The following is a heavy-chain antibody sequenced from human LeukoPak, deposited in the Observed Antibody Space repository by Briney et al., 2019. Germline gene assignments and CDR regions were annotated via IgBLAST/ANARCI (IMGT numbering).Heavy chain of an antibody. Sequence: ASVKVSCKASGYTFTGYYMHWVRQAPGQGLEWMGWINPNSGGTNYAQKFQGRVTMTRDTSISTAYMELSSLRSEDTAVYYCARKYSNYFGYYFDYWGQGTLVTVSS. J-gene: IGHJ4*02. D-gene: IGHD4-11*01. CDR1: GYTFTGYY. V-gene: IGHV1-2*02. CDR2: INPNSGGT. CDR3: ARKYSNYFGYYFDY.